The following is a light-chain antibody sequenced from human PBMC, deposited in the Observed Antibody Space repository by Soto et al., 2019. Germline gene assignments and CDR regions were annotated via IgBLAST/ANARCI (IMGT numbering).Light chain of an antibody. J-gene: IGLJ3*02. Sequence: QSALTQPASVSGSPGQSITISCTGTSSDVGGYNYVSWYQQHPGKAPKLMIYEVSNRPPGVSNRFSGSKSGNTASLTISGLQAEDEADYYCSSYTSSSTLEVFGGGTQLTVL. CDR3: SSYTSSSTLEV. V-gene: IGLV2-14*01. CDR2: EVS. CDR1: SSDVGGYNY.